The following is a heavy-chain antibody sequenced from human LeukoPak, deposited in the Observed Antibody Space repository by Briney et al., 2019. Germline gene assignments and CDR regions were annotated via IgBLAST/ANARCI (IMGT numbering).Heavy chain of an antibody. D-gene: IGHD6-19*01. CDR1: GGTFSSYA. V-gene: IGHV1-69*05. CDR2: ITPIFGTA. Sequence: SVKVSCKASGGTFSSYAISWVRQAPGQGREWMGRITPIFGTANYAQKFQGRVTITTDESTSTAYMELSSLRSEDTAVYYCARGVAVAVTFDYWGQGTLVTVSS. CDR3: ARGVAVAVTFDY. J-gene: IGHJ4*02.